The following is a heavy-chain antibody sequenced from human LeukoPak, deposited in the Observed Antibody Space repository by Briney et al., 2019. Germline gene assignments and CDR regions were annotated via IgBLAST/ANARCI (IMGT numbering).Heavy chain of an antibody. J-gene: IGHJ4*02. CDR3: ARDGFGTGSN. Sequence: PGRSLRLSCAASGFTFSSFGMHWVRLAPGKVLEWVANIKEDGTETYYVDSVKGRFIISRDNAKNSLYLQMNTLRADDTAVYYCARDGFGTGSNWGQGTLVTVSS. V-gene: IGHV3-7*03. CDR2: IKEDGTET. D-gene: IGHD3-16*01. CDR1: GFTFSSFG.